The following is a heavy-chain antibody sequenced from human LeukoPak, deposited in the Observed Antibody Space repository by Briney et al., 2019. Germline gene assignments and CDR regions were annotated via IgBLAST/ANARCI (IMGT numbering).Heavy chain of an antibody. Sequence: ASVKVSCKTSGSTFTGAYMHWVRQAPGQGLEWMGWVNPNSGETKIAQKFQGRVTMTRDTSIRTVYMYLGGLRSDDTAVYYCARVLFNSGYNYWGQGSLVTVSS. V-gene: IGHV1-2*02. J-gene: IGHJ4*02. CDR3: ARVLFNSGYNY. CDR2: VNPNSGET. CDR1: GSTFTGAY. D-gene: IGHD3-9*01.